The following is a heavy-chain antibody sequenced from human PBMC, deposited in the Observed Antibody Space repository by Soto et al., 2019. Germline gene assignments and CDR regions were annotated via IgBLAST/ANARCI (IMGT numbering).Heavy chain of an antibody. J-gene: IGHJ4*02. CDR1: GGSISSYY. V-gene: IGHV4-59*01. CDR3: ATLGDSCCGGDCLPTV. CDR2: IYYSGST. Sequence: QVQLQESGPGLVKPSETLSLTCTFSGGSISSYYWSWIRQPPGKGLEWIGYIYYSGSTNYNPSLTSRVRMSVDTSKPQFSLRLSSVTAADTAVYYCATLGDSCCGGDCLPTVWGQGTLVTVSS. D-gene: IGHD2-21*01.